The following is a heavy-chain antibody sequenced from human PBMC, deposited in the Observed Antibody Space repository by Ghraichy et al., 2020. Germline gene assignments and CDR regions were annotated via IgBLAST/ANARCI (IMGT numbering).Heavy chain of an antibody. Sequence: EINHSGSTNHNPSLKSRVTLSVDTSKNQFFLKLSSVTAADTAVYYCARVSGVVVAAYWFSQEYYYYGLDV. D-gene: IGHD2-15*01. CDR2: INHSGST. V-gene: IGHV4-34*01. J-gene: IGHJ6*01. CDR3: ARVSGVVVAAYWFSQEYYYYGLDV.